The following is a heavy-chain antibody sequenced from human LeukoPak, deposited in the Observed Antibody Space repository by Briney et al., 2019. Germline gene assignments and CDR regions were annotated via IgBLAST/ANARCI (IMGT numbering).Heavy chain of an antibody. V-gene: IGHV3-21*01. CDR3: ARNVKYDILTGFDY. CDR1: GFTFSSHS. D-gene: IGHD3-9*01. CDR2: ISSSSSYI. J-gene: IGHJ4*02. Sequence: GGSLRLSCAASGFTFSSHSMHWVRQAPGKGLESVLSISSSSSYIYYAASVKGRFTISRDNAKKSLYLQMNSLRAEDTAVYYCARNVKYDILTGFDYWGQGTLVTVSS.